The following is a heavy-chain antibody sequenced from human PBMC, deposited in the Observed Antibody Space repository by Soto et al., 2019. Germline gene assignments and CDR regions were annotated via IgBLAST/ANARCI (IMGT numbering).Heavy chain of an antibody. J-gene: IGHJ6*02. CDR3: ARDHGGYDKNYYHYYNMDV. Sequence: GSLRLSCAASGFTVSSNYMSWVRQAPGKGLEWVSLLYSGGSTYYADSVKGRFTISRDNSKNTLYLQMNSLRAEDTAVYYCARDHGGYDKNYYHYYNMDVWGQGTTVTVSS. CDR1: GFTVSSNY. V-gene: IGHV3-66*01. D-gene: IGHD5-12*01. CDR2: LYSGGST.